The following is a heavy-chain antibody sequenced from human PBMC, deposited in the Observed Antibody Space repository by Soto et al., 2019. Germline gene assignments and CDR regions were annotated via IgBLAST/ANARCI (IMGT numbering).Heavy chain of an antibody. CDR3: ARVDGRTQNVDNWFDP. V-gene: IGHV3-11*06. CDR2: ISSGGDYT. CDR1: GFTFSDYY. D-gene: IGHD2-2*03. J-gene: IGHJ5*02. Sequence: QVQLVESGGGLVKPGGSLRLSCAASGFTFSDYYMSWIRQAPGKGLEWVSYISSGGDYTNHADSVKGRFTVSRDNAKNSLFLQMNSLRVEDTAVYYCARVDGRTQNVDNWFDPWGPGSPVTVSS.